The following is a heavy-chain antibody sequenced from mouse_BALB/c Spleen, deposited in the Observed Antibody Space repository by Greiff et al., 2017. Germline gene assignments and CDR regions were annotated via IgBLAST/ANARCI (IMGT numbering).Heavy chain of an antibody. CDR3: ARNPSYYYGSSYGYFDV. CDR1: GYTFSSYW. J-gene: IGHJ1*01. V-gene: IGHV1-9*01. CDR2: ILPGSGST. D-gene: IGHD1-1*01. Sequence: VQLQESGAELMKPGASVKISCKATGYTFSSYWIEWVKQRPGHGLEWIGEILPGSGSTNYNEKFKGKATFTADTSSNTAYMQLSSLTSEDSAVYYCARNPSYYYGSSYGYFDVWGAGTTVTVSS.